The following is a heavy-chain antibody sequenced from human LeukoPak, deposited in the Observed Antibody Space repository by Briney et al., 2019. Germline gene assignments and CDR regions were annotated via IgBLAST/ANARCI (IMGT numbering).Heavy chain of an antibody. CDR1: GGTFSSYA. CDR2: IIPILGIA. J-gene: IGHJ6*02. D-gene: IGHD6-13*01. V-gene: IGHV1-69*04. CDR3: AREEGSSWYRGYYYGMDV. Sequence: SVKVSCKASGGTFSSYAIGWVRQAPGQGLEWMGRIIPILGIANYAQKFQGRVTITADKSTSTAYMELSSLRSEDTAVYYCAREEGSSWYRGYYYGMDVWGQGTTVTVSS.